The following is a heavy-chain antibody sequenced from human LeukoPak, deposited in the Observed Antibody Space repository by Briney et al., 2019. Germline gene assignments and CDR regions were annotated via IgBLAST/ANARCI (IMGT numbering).Heavy chain of an antibody. J-gene: IGHJ4*02. CDR3: ANSRGDCYFDY. V-gene: IGHV3-23*01. CDR2: ISGSGGGT. D-gene: IGHD2-21*01. Sequence: GGSLRLSCAASGFTFSSYAMSWVRQVPGKGLEWVSAISGSGGGTYYTDSVKGRFTISRDNSKNTLYLQMNSLRAEDTAVYYCANSRGDCYFDYWGQGTLVTVSS. CDR1: GFTFSSYA.